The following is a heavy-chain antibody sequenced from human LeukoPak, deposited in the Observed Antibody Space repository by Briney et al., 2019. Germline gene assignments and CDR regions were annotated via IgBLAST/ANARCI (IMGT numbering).Heavy chain of an antibody. CDR1: GYTFTGYF. D-gene: IGHD5-12*01. CDR3: ARVKYSGYDSADFDY. Sequence: GASVKVSCKASGYTFTGYFIHWVRQAPGQGLEWMGWINPNNGGTNYAQKFQGRVTMTRDTSISTAYMELSRLRSDDTAVYYCARVKYSGYDSADFDYWGQGTLVTVSS. J-gene: IGHJ4*02. CDR2: INPNNGGT. V-gene: IGHV1-2*02.